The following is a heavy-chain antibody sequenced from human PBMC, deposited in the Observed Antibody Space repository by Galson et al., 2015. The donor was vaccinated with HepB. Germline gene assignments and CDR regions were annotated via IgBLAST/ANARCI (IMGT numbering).Heavy chain of an antibody. V-gene: IGHV3-73*01. CDR1: GFTFSGSA. CDR3: TRLGDLSGYSSS. CDR2: IGSKGYNPAT. J-gene: IGHJ4*02. Sequence: GFTFSGSAMHLVRQTSAIRLVWLARIGSKGYNPATAYDASVKGSFTISRDESKNTAYLHMNSLKTENTAVYYCTRLGDLSGYSSSWGQGTLVTVSS. D-gene: IGHD2-2*01.